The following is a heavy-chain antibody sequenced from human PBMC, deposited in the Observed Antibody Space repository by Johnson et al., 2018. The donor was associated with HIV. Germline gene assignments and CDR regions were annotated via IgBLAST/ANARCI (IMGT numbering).Heavy chain of an antibody. CDR2: ISYDGSNK. Sequence: VQLVESGGGLVQPGGSLRLSCAASGFTVSSNYMTWVRQAPGKGLEWVAVISYDGSNKYYEGSVQGRFSISRDNSKDTLYLQMNKLRIEDTALYYCARSLHDYGDYLWGRDAFDLWGKGTMVIVSS. J-gene: IGHJ3*01. V-gene: IGHV3-30*03. CDR3: ARSLHDYGDYLWGRDAFDL. D-gene: IGHD4-17*01. CDR1: GFTVSSNY.